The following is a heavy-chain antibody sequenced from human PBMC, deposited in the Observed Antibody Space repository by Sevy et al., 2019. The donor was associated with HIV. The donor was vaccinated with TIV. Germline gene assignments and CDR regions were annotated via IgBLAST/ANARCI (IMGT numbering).Heavy chain of an antibody. CDR3: AGGQYSGGWYGRSAFDI. Sequence: GGSLTLSCAASGFTISRYSMNWVRQAPGKGLEWVSSISSSSSYIYYANSVKGRLTTSRDNAKNSQYLQMKSLRAEDKAVEYCAGGQYSGGWYGRSAFDIWGQGTMVTVSS. V-gene: IGHV3-21*01. D-gene: IGHD6-19*01. CDR2: ISSSSSYI. CDR1: GFTISRYS. J-gene: IGHJ3*02.